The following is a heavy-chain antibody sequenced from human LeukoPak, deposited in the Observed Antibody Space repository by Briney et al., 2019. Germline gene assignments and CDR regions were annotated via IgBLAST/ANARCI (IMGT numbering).Heavy chain of an antibody. D-gene: IGHD6-13*01. CDR1: GFTFSSYD. V-gene: IGHV3-13*01. CDR2: IGTAGDT. CDR3: ARVRYSSSWYPNYYYYYMDV. Sequence: PGGSLRLSCAASGFTFSSYDMHWVRQATGKGLEWVSAIGTAGDTYYPGSVKGRFTISRENAKNSLYLQMSSLRAGDTAVYYCARVRYSSSWYPNYYYYYMDVWGKGTTVTVSS. J-gene: IGHJ6*03.